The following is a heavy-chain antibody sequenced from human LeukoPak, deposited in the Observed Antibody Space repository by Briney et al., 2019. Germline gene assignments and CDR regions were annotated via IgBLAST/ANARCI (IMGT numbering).Heavy chain of an antibody. J-gene: IGHJ4*01. CDR1: GFTFSTYA. CDR2: ISGSGGST. Sequence: QTGGSLRLSCAASGFTFSTYAMSWVRQAPGKGLEWVSAISGSGGSTYYADSVKGRFTVSRDNSKNTLYLQMNSLRAEDTAIYYCAKDAYSSSNFDYWGQEPWSPSPQ. V-gene: IGHV3-23*01. D-gene: IGHD6-13*01. CDR3: AKDAYSSSNFDY.